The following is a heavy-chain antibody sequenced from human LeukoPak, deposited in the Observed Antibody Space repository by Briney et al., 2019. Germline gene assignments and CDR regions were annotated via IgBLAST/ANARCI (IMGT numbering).Heavy chain of an antibody. V-gene: IGHV3-33*01. CDR3: ARERGSGYFDY. D-gene: IGHD1-26*01. J-gene: IGHJ4*02. CDR2: IWYDGSNK. Sequence: GGSLRLSCAASGFTFSSYGMHWVRQAPGKGLEWVAVIWYDGSNKYYADSVKGRFTISRDNSKNTLYLQMNSLRAEDTALYYCARERGSGYFDYWGQGTLVTVSS. CDR1: GFTFSSYG.